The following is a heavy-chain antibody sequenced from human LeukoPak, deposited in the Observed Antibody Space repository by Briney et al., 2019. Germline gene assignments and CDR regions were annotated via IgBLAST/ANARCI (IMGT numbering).Heavy chain of an antibody. CDR1: GFTFSSYG. CDR3: ASGGYHYGSGEVY. CDR2: IWYDESNK. Sequence: PGRSLRLSCAASGFTFSSYGLHWVRQAPGKGLEWVAVIWYDESNKYYTDSVKGRFTISRDNSKNTLYLQMNSLRAEDTAVYYCASGGYHYGSGEVYWGQGTLVTVSS. V-gene: IGHV3-33*01. J-gene: IGHJ4*02. D-gene: IGHD3-10*01.